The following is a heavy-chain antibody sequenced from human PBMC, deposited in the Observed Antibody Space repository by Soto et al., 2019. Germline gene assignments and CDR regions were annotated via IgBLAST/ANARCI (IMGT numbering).Heavy chain of an antibody. Sequence: QVQLQESGPGLVKPSETLSLTCTVSGDSVNSGSYYWSWIRQPPGKGLEWIGYFYNRGSTNYSPSLRSRVTISIDTSKNQVSLKLSSVTTADTAVYYCARTNSLGHWAAWYWGQGTLVTVSS. D-gene: IGHD7-27*01. J-gene: IGHJ4*02. CDR2: FYNRGST. CDR3: ARTNSLGHWAAWY. V-gene: IGHV4-61*01. CDR1: GDSVNSGSYY.